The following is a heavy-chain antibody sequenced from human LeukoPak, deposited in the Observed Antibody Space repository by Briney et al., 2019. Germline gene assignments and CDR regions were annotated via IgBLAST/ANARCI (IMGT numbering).Heavy chain of an antibody. Sequence: GGSLRLSCAASGFTFSSYAMHWVRQAPGKGLEGVAVISYDGSNKYYADSVKRRFTISRDNSKNTLYLQMNSLRAEDTAVYYCARDFGRRGAFDICGQGTMVTVSS. D-gene: IGHD3-10*01. CDR1: GFTFSSYA. V-gene: IGHV3-30-3*01. CDR3: ARDFGRRGAFDI. J-gene: IGHJ3*02. CDR2: ISYDGSNK.